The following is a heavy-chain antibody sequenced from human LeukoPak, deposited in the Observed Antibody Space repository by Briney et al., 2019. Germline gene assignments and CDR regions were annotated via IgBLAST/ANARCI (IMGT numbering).Heavy chain of an antibody. CDR1: GFTFSNYG. CDR3: ARDPGNDHSSSSH. Sequence: GGSLRLSCAASGFTFSNYGMHWVRQAPGKGLEWVAFIRYDGSNKYFADSLKGRFTISRDNAKNSLYLQMNSLRAEDTAVYYCARDPGNDHSSSSHWGQGTLVTVSS. D-gene: IGHD6-6*01. V-gene: IGHV3-30*02. J-gene: IGHJ4*02. CDR2: IRYDGSNK.